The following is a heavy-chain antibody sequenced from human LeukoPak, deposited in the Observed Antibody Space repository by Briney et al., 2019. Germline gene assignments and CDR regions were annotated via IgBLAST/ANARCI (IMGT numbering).Heavy chain of an antibody. Sequence: GGSLRLSCPASGFTFSSYSMNWVRQAPGKGLEWVSSISSSSSYIYYADSVKGRFTISRDNAKNSLYLQMNSLRAEDTAVYYCARETTVVTPIDYWGQGTLVTVSS. CDR2: ISSSSSYI. CDR1: GFTFSSYS. V-gene: IGHV3-21*01. CDR3: ARETTVVTPIDY. D-gene: IGHD4-23*01. J-gene: IGHJ4*02.